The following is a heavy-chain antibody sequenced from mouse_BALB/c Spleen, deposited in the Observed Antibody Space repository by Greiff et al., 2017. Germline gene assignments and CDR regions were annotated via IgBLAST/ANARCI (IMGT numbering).Heavy chain of an antibody. CDR2: ISSGSSTI. CDR3: ARGGTGFAY. Sequence: EVKLMESGGGLVQPGGSRKLSCAASGFTFSSFGMHWVRQAPEKGLEWVAYISSGSSTIYYADTVKGRFTISRDNPKNTLFLQMTSLRSEDTAMYYCARGGTGFAYWGQGTLVTVSA. D-gene: IGHD3-3*01. CDR1: GFTFSSFG. J-gene: IGHJ3*01. V-gene: IGHV5-17*02.